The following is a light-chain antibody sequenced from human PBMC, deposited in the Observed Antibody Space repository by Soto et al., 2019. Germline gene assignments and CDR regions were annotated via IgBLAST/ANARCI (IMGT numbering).Light chain of an antibody. CDR2: GAS. V-gene: IGKV3-20*01. J-gene: IGKJ1*01. Sequence: EIVLTHSPGTLSLSPWEIATLSCRASQSVSNNYLAWYQQKPGQAPRLLIYGASNRATGIPDRFSGSGSGTDFTLTISRLEPEDFAVYHCQQYGSSGTFGQGTKVDIK. CDR1: QSVSNNY. CDR3: QQYGSSGT.